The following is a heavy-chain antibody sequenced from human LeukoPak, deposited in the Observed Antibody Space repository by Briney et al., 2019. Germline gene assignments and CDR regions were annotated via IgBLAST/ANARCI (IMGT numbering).Heavy chain of an antibody. V-gene: IGHV4-59*08. CDR1: GGSISSYY. D-gene: IGHD2-2*01. CDR2: IYYSGST. CDR3: ARPRGAYCSSTSCYGGSWFDP. J-gene: IGHJ5*02. Sequence: KPSETLSLTCTVSGGSISSYYWSWIRQPPGKGLEWIGYIYYSGSTNYNPSLKSRVTIPVDTSKNQFSLKLSSVTAADTAVYYCARPRGAYCSSTSCYGGSWFDPWGQGTLVTVSS.